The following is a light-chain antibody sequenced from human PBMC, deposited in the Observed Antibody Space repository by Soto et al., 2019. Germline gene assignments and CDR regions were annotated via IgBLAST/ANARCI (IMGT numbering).Light chain of an antibody. CDR2: EDN. V-gene: IGLV6-57*04. CDR3: QSYDSSNLNV. CDR1: SGSIASNY. J-gene: IGLJ6*01. Sequence: NFMLTQPHSVSESPGKTVTISCTRSSGSIASNYVQWYQQRPGSAPTPVIYEDNERPSGVPDRFSGSIDSSSNSASLTISGLKTEDEADYYCQSYDSSNLNVFGSGTQLTVL.